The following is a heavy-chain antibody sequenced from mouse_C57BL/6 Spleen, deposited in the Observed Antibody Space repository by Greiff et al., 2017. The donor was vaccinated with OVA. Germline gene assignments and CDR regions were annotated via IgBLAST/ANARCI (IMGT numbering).Heavy chain of an antibody. J-gene: IGHJ4*01. CDR1: GYTFTSYW. Sequence: VQLQQPGAELVRPGSSVKLSCKASGYTFTSYWMHWVKQRPIQGLEWIGNIDPSDSETHYNQKFKDKATLTVDKSSSTAYMQLSSLTSEDSAVYYCARSDYYGSYAMDYWGQGTSVTVSS. D-gene: IGHD1-1*01. V-gene: IGHV1-52*01. CDR3: ARSDYYGSYAMDY. CDR2: IDPSDSET.